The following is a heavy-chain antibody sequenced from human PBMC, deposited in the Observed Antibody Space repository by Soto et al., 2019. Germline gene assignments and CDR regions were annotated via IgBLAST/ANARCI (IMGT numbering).Heavy chain of an antibody. J-gene: IGHJ6*02. D-gene: IGHD6-19*01. Sequence: QVQLEQSGAEVKKPGDSMKVSCKASGYTFTTYGISWVRQAPGQGLEWMGWINGYNGNTDYPQKLQGRVTMTTDKSTSTADMELRSLRSDDTAVYYCAREGSAPYYYYGMDVWGQGTTVTVSS. CDR2: INGYNGNT. V-gene: IGHV1-18*01. CDR1: GYTFTTYG. CDR3: AREGSAPYYYYGMDV.